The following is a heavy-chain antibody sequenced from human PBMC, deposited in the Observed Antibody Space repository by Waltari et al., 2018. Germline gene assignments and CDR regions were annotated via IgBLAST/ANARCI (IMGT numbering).Heavy chain of an antibody. CDR1: GGSISSSSYY. D-gene: IGHD5-18*01. V-gene: IGHV4-39*07. Sequence: QLQLQESGPGLVKPSETLSLTCTVSGGSISSSSYYWGWIRQPPGKGLEWIGSIYYSGSTYYNPSLKSRVTISVDTSKNQFSLKLSSVTAADTAVYYCARFNTGNEITPAVWYFDYWGQGTLVTVSS. CDR3: ARFNTGNEITPAVWYFDY. CDR2: IYYSGST. J-gene: IGHJ4*02.